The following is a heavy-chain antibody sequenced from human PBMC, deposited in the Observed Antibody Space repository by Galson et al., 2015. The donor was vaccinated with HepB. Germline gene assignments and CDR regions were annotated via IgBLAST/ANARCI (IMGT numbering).Heavy chain of an antibody. CDR3: ARGKMRTTWAAPICDF. V-gene: IGHV1-2*02. Sequence: SVKVSCKASGYTFSGYYIHWVRQAPGQGLQWMGWVNPNSGATHSALRFRDRVTLTRDTSTNTAFLEVTSLTSDDTAFYYCARGKMRTTWAAPICDFWGQGTLVTVSS. CDR2: VNPNSGAT. CDR1: GYTFSGYY. J-gene: IGHJ4*02. D-gene: IGHD2-2*02.